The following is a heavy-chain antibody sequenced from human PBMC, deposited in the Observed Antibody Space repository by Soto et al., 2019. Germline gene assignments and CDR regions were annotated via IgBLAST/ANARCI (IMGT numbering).Heavy chain of an antibody. D-gene: IGHD4-17*01. CDR2: ISSSSSYI. Sequence: EVQLVESGGGLVKPGGSLRLSCAASGFTFSSYSMNWVRQAPGKGLEWVSSISSSSSYIYYADSVKGRFTISRDNAKNSLYLQMNSLRAEDTAVYYCARDWTTVTPNHFDYWGQGTLVTVSS. CDR3: ARDWTTVTPNHFDY. J-gene: IGHJ4*02. CDR1: GFTFSSYS. V-gene: IGHV3-21*01.